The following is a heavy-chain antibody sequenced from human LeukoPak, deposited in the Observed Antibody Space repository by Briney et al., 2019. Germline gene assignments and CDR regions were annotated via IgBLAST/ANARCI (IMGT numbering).Heavy chain of an antibody. CDR2: ISSSSSYI. D-gene: IGHD5-18*01. CDR1: GFTFSSYS. CDR3: ARDRGTAMVKTDYYMDV. V-gene: IGHV3-21*01. Sequence: GGSLRLSCAASGFTFSSYSMNWVRQAPGKGLEWVSSISSSSSYIYYADSVKGRFTISRDNAKNSLYLQMNSLRAEDTAVYYCARDRGTAMVKTDYYMDVWGKGTTVTVSS. J-gene: IGHJ6*03.